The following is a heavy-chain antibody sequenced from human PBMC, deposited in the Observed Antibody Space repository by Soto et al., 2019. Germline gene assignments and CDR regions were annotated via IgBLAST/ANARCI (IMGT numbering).Heavy chain of an antibody. CDR3: AMYGYDSSGYFHPY. J-gene: IGHJ4*02. D-gene: IGHD3-22*01. CDR2: TRNKANSYTT. CDR1: GFTFSDHY. V-gene: IGHV3-72*01. Sequence: EVQLVESGGGLVQPGGSLRLSCAASGFTFSDHYMDWVRQAPGKGLEWVGRTRNKANSYTTEYAASVKGRFTISRDDSTNSLYLQMNRLKTEDTAVYYCAMYGYDSSGYFHPYWGQGTLVTVSS.